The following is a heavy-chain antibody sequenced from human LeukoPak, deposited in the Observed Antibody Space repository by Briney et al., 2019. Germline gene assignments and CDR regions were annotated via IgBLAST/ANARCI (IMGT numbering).Heavy chain of an antibody. D-gene: IGHD3-3*01. CDR1: GFTFRSYE. J-gene: IGHJ4*02. V-gene: IGHV3-48*03. CDR2: LSSSGSAF. Sequence: GGSLRLSCEDSGFTFRSYEMNWVRQAPGKGLEWVAYLSSSGSAFSYADSVKGRFTIARDNAKNSVYLEMNSLRADDTAVYYCARSARLMKGVVEVTALDDWGQGTLVTVSS. CDR3: ARSARLMKGVVEVTALDD.